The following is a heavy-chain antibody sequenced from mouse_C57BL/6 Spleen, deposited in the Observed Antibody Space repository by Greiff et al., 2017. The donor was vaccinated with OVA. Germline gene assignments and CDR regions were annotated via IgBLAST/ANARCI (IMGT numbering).Heavy chain of an antibody. CDR2: IYIGNGYT. CDR1: GYTFTSYG. V-gene: IGHV1-58*01. D-gene: IGHD2-12*01. J-gene: IGHJ3*01. Sequence: EVHLVASGAVLVRPVSSVKMSCKTSGYTFTSYGINCVNQRPGPGLDLIGYIYIGNGYTEYNEKFKGKATLTSDTSSSTAYMQLSSLTSEDSAIYFCARRDENDAWFAYWGQGTLVTVSA. CDR3: ARRDENDAWFAY.